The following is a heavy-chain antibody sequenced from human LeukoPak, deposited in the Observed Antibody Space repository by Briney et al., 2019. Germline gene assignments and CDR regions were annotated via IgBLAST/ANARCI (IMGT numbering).Heavy chain of an antibody. D-gene: IGHD1-26*01. CDR2: ISSGGSTI. Sequence: GGSLRLSCATSGFIFSSYSMNWVRQAPGKGLVWVAYISSGGSTIYYADSVKGRFTISRDNAKNSLYLQMNSLRAEDTAVYYCARDHGWELPTDYWGQGTLVTVSS. V-gene: IGHV3-48*04. CDR3: ARDHGWELPTDY. J-gene: IGHJ4*02. CDR1: GFIFSSYS.